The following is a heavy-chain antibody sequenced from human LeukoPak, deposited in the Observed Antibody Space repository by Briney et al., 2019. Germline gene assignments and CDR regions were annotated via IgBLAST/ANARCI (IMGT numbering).Heavy chain of an antibody. CDR1: GYSFTNYW. V-gene: IGHV5-51*01. Sequence: GESLKISCKGSGYSFTNYWIGWVRQMPGKGLEWMAIIYPGDSDTRYSPSFQGQVTISTDKSTNTAYLQWSSLQASDTAMYYCARFSVWFGEPHYYMDVWGNGTTV. D-gene: IGHD3-10*01. CDR2: IYPGDSDT. J-gene: IGHJ6*03. CDR3: ARFSVWFGEPHYYMDV.